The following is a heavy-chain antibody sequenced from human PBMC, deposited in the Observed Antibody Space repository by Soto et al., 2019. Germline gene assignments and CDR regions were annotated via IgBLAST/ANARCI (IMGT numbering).Heavy chain of an antibody. J-gene: IGHJ4*02. CDR2: MYYSGST. D-gene: IGHD3-22*01. CDR3: GGKNYDSSGYFDY. CDR1: GGSISSYY. V-gene: IGHV4-59*01. Sequence: SETLSLTCTVSGGSISSYYWSWIRQPPGKGLEWIGYMYYSGSTNYNPSLKSRVTISVDTTKNQFSLKLSSVTAADTAVYYCGGKNYDSSGYFDYWGQGTLVTVSS.